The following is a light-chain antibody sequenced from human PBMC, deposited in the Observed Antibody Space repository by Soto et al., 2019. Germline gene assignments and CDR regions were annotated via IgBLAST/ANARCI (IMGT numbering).Light chain of an antibody. V-gene: IGKV3-20*01. CDR1: QSVNSNY. J-gene: IGKJ1*01. Sequence: EIVLTQSPGTLSLSPGERATLSCRASQSVNSNYLAWYQQKPGQAPRLLIYGASSRATGIPDRFSGSGSGTDFTLTINRLAPEDFAVYYCQQYGSRWTFGQGTKVEIK. CDR2: GAS. CDR3: QQYGSRWT.